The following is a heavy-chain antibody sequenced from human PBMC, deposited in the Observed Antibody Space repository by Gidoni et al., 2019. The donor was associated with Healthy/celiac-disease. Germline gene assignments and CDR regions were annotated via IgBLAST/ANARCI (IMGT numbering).Heavy chain of an antibody. CDR3: ARYLPQLYSYGGLHDAFDI. CDR1: GGSFSSYA. Sequence: QVQRVQAGAEVKKPGSSVKVSCKAYGGSFSSYAISWVRQAPGQGLEWMGGIIPIFGTANYAHKFQGRVTITADESTSTAYMELSSLRSEDTAVYYCARYLPQLYSYGGLHDAFDIWGQGTMVTVSS. CDR2: IIPIFGTA. V-gene: IGHV1-69*01. J-gene: IGHJ3*02. D-gene: IGHD5-18*01.